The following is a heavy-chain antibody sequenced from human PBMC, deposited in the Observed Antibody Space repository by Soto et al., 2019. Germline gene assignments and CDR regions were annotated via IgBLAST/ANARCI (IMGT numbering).Heavy chain of an antibody. CDR1: GYTFTKYG. Sequence: QVQLVQSGAEVKNPGSSVKVSCKTSGYTFTKYGVGWVRQAPGQGLEAMGWISGSSGNANYAEKVQGRITLTTDTSTSTDYIELRSLRSDDTAVYYCEREMAGFGGEYDYWGQGTLVTVSS. J-gene: IGHJ4*02. D-gene: IGHD3-16*01. CDR3: EREMAGFGGEYDY. CDR2: ISGSSGNA. V-gene: IGHV1-18*01.